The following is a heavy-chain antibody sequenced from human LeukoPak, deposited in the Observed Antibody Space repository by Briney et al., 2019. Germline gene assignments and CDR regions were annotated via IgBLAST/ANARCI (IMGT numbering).Heavy chain of an antibody. D-gene: IGHD6-19*01. CDR3: ARVYSSGWLRLRPPFDY. CDR2: ISSSSSTI. J-gene: IGHJ4*02. Sequence: PGGSLRLSCAASGFTFSSYSMNWVRQAPGKGLEWVSYISSSSSTIYYADSVKGRFTISRDNAKNSLYLQMNSLRDEDTAVYYCARVYSSGWLRLRPPFDYWGQGTLVTVSS. V-gene: IGHV3-48*02. CDR1: GFTFSSYS.